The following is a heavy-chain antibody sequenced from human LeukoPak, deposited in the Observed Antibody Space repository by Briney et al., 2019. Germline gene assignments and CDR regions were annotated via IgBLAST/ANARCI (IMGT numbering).Heavy chain of an antibody. D-gene: IGHD2-2*01. CDR3: ASAYCSSTSCYFHAFDI. J-gene: IGHJ3*02. CDR2: INHSGST. CDR1: GGSFSGYY. Sequence: SSETLSLTCAVYGGSFSGYYWSWVRQPPGKGLEWIGEINHSGSTNYNPSLKSRVTISVDTSQNQFSLKLSSVTAADTAVYYCASAYCSSTSCYFHAFDIWGQGTMVTVSS. V-gene: IGHV4-34*01.